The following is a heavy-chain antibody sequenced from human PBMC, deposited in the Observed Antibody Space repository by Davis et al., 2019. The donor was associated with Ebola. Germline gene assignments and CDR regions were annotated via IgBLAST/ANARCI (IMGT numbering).Heavy chain of an antibody. J-gene: IGHJ4*02. Sequence: PSETLSLTCAVSGYSISSGYYWSWIRQPPGKGLEWIGEINHSGSTNYNPSLKSRVTISVDTSKNQFSLKLSSVTAADTAVYYCARHLLSGTIDYWGQGTLVTVSS. V-gene: IGHV4-38-2*01. D-gene: IGHD1-26*01. CDR1: GYSISSGYY. CDR3: ARHLLSGTIDY. CDR2: INHSGST.